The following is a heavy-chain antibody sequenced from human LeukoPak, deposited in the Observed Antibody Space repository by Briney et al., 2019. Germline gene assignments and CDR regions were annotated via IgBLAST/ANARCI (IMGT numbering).Heavy chain of an antibody. D-gene: IGHD6-19*01. J-gene: IGHJ5*02. CDR1: GGSISSHY. Sequence: SETLSLTCTVSGGSISSHYWSWIRQPPGKGLEWIGYIYYNGSTNYNPSLKSRVTISVDTSKNQFSLKLSSVTAADTAVYYCARDSGYRGSSGWYNWFDPWGQGTLVTVSS. V-gene: IGHV4-59*11. CDR3: ARDSGYRGSSGWYNWFDP. CDR2: IYYNGST.